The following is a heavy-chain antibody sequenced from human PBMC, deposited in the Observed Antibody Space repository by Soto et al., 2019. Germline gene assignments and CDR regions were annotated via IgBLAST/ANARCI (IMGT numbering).Heavy chain of an antibody. CDR2: IYYSGST. Sequence: SETLSLTCTVSGGSISSGDDFWTWIRQPPGKGLEWIGYIYYSGSTYYNPSLKSRLTMSVDTSKNQFSLKLSSVTAADTAVYYCAIDRAKWKDYYYYGMDVWGQGTTVTVSS. CDR1: GGSISSGDDF. V-gene: IGHV4-30-4*01. D-gene: IGHD1-20*01. J-gene: IGHJ6*02. CDR3: AIDRAKWKDYYYYGMDV.